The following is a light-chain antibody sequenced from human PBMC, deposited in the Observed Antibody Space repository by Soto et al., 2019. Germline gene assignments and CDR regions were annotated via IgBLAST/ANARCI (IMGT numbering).Light chain of an antibody. Sequence: THWLSTVSRSALEKATLACMASQRVSSYLAWYQQKPGQAPRLLIYDASNRATGIQARFSGSGSGTDFTLAISSLEPEDFAVYYFQQRSNGHPITFGEGTKVDI. CDR3: QQRSNGHPIT. V-gene: IGKV3-11*01. CDR2: DAS. CDR1: QRVSSY. J-gene: IGKJ4*01.